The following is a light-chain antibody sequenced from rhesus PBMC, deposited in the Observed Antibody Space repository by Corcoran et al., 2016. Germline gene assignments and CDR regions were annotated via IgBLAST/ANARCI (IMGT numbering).Light chain of an antibody. Sequence: DIQMTQSPSSLSTSVGDTVTITCRASQGISSYLAWYQQKPGKAPKLLIYKASTLQSGVPSRFSGSGSGTDFTRTISSLQPEDFATYYCQQHNSYPFTFGPGTKLDIK. CDR3: QQHNSYPFT. CDR1: QGISSY. V-gene: IGKV1-25*01. J-gene: IGKJ3*01. CDR2: KAS.